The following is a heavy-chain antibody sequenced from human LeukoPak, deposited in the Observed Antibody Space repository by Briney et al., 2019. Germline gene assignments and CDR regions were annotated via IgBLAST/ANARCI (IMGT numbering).Heavy chain of an antibody. V-gene: IGHV4-38-2*01. Sequence: SETLSLTCAVSGYSISSGYYWGWIRQPPGKGLECIGSIYHSGSTYYNPSLKSRVTISVDTSKNQFSLKLSSVTAADTAVYYCARSTYYDFWSGYPFDYWGQGTLVTVSS. CDR3: ARSTYYDFWSGYPFDY. J-gene: IGHJ4*02. D-gene: IGHD3-3*01. CDR1: GYSISSGYY. CDR2: IYHSGST.